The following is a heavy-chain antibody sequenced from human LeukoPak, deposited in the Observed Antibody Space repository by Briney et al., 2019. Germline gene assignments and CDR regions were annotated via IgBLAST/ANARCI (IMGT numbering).Heavy chain of an antibody. CDR3: AKDYGGEAPWNRAADY. D-gene: IGHD1-1*01. J-gene: IGHJ4*02. CDR1: GFTFDDYA. V-gene: IGHV3-43*02. CDR2: ISGDGGTT. Sequence: PGRSLRLSCAASGFTFDDYAMHWVRQAPGKGLEWVSLISGDGGTTYYADSTRGRFTISRDNTKNSLYLQMNSLRTEDTALYYCAKDYGGEAPWNRAADYWGPGTLVTVSS.